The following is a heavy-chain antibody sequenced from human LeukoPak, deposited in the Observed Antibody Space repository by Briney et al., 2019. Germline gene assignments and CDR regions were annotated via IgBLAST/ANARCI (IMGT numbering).Heavy chain of an antibody. CDR3: ARVRGFSTRDFDY. CDR2: ITSSSGYI. J-gene: IGHJ4*02. D-gene: IGHD6-13*01. V-gene: IGHV3-21*01. Sequence: PGGSLRLSCAASGFTFSSYSMNWVRQAPGKGLEWVSSITSSSGYIYYTNSVRGRFTISRDNAKNSLYLQMNSLRAEDTAVYYCARVRGFSTRDFDYWGQGTLVTVSS. CDR1: GFTFSSYS.